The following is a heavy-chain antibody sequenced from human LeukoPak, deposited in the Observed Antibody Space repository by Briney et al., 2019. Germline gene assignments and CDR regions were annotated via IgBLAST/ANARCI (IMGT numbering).Heavy chain of an antibody. CDR1: GGSFSNYY. V-gene: IGHV4-34*01. D-gene: IGHD3-3*01. CDR3: ARINDFWSGPTLDV. J-gene: IGHJ6*02. Sequence: SETLSLTCAVYGGSFSNYYWSWIRQPPGRGLEWIGEINHSGGTNYKSSLKSRVTISVDTSKNQFSLKLSSVTAADTAVYYCARINDFWSGPTLDVWGQGTTVTVSS. CDR2: INHSGGT.